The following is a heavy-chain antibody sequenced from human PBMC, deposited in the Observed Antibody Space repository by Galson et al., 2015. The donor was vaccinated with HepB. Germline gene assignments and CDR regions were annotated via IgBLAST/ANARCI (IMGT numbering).Heavy chain of an antibody. Sequence: ETLSLTCTVSGGSISSYYWSWIRQPPGKGLEWIGYIYYSGSTNYNPSLKSRVTISVDTSKNQFSLKLSSVTAADTAVYYCARSHDYGDYYFDYWGQGTLVTVSS. J-gene: IGHJ4*02. D-gene: IGHD4-17*01. CDR1: GGSISSYY. CDR2: IYYSGST. CDR3: ARSHDYGDYYFDY. V-gene: IGHV4-59*01.